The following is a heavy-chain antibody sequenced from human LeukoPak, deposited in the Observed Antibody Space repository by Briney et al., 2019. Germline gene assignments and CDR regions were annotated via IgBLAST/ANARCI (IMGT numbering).Heavy chain of an antibody. J-gene: IGHJ4*02. CDR3: ARAVGAQCGGDCYYFDY. Sequence: SVKVSCKASGYTFNIYYMHWVRQAPGQGLEWVGMINPSGDNTSFAQKFQGRVTMTRDTSTSTVYMELSSLRSEDTAVYYCARAVGAQCGGDCYYFDYWGQGTLVTVSS. D-gene: IGHD2-21*02. CDR2: INPSGDNT. CDR1: GYTFNIYY. V-gene: IGHV1-46*02.